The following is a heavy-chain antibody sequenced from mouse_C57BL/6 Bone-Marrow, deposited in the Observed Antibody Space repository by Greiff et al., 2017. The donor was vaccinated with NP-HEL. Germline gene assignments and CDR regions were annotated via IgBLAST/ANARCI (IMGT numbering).Heavy chain of an antibody. Sequence: QVQLKQPGTELVKPGASVKLSCKASGYTFTSYWMPWVTQRPGQGLAWIGNINPSNGGTNYNEKFKSKSTLTVDKSSSTAYMQLSSLTSEDSAVYYCASEPYYDYDGYYFDYWGQGTTLTVSS. CDR1: GYTFTSYW. CDR3: ASEPYYDYDGYYFDY. D-gene: IGHD2-4*01. J-gene: IGHJ2*01. V-gene: IGHV1-53*01. CDR2: INPSNGGT.